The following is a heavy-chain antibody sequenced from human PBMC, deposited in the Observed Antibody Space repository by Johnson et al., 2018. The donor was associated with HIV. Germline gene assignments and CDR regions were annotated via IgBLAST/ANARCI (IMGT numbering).Heavy chain of an antibody. CDR2: IRYDGSNK. CDR1: GFTFSSYG. V-gene: IGHV3-30*02. D-gene: IGHD6-19*01. Sequence: QVQLVESGGGVVQPGGSLRLSCAASGFTFSSYGMHWVRQAPGKGLEWVAFIRYDGSNKYYADSVKGRFTISRDNSKNTLYLQMNSLRAEDTALYYCVRVGGYSDWSLGLVMDAFDMWGQGTMVTVSS. CDR3: VRVGGYSDWSLGLVMDAFDM. J-gene: IGHJ3*02.